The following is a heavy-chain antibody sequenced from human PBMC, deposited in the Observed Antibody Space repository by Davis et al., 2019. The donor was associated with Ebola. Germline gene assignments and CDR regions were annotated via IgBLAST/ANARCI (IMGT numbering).Heavy chain of an antibody. V-gene: IGHV3-23*01. D-gene: IGHD5-18*01. Sequence: GESLKISCAASGFTFSSYAMSWVRQAPGKGLEWVSAISGSGGSTYYADSVKGRFTISRDNSKNTLYLQMNSLRAEDTAVYYCAKQLWSHFDYWGQGTLVTVSS. CDR3: AKQLWSHFDY. CDR2: ISGSGGST. CDR1: GFTFSSYA. J-gene: IGHJ4*02.